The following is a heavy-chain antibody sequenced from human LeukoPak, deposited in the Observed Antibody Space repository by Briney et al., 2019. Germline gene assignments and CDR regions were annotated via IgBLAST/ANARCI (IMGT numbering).Heavy chain of an antibody. J-gene: IGHJ4*02. D-gene: IGHD3-10*01. CDR1: GAPIGSFY. CDR3: AREAVDYGSGSHDY. CDR2: AHSSGST. V-gene: IGHV4-4*07. Sequence: SETLSLTCTVSGAPIGSFYWSWIRQPAGKGLEWIGRAHSSGSTNYIPSMKGRVSMSVDTSKNQLSLKLNTVTAADTAMYYCAREAVDYGSGSHDYWGQGILVTVSS.